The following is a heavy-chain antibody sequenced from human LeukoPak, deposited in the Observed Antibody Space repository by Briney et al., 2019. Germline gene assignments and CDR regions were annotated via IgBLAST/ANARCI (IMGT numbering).Heavy chain of an antibody. CDR2: INPNSGGT. D-gene: IGHD3-10*01. V-gene: IGHV1-2*02. CDR1: GYTFTSYD. Sequence: APVKVSCKASGYTFTSYDINWVRQATGQGLEWMGWINPNSGGTNYAQKFQGRVTMTRDTSISTAYMELSRLRSDDTAVYYCARNLGVILLWFGELLAWGQGTLVTVSS. J-gene: IGHJ5*02. CDR3: ARNLGVILLWFGELLA.